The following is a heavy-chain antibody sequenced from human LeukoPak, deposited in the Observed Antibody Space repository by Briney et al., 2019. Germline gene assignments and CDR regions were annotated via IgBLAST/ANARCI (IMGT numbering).Heavy chain of an antibody. J-gene: IGHJ6*03. CDR2: IYYSGST. Sequence: PSETLSLTCTVSGGSISSSSYYWGWIRQPPGKGLEWIGSIYYSGSTYYNPSLKSRVTISVDTSKNQFSLKLSSVTAADTAAYYCARRPIQLWAQGYYYMDVWGKGTTVTISS. CDR3: ARRPIQLWAQGYYYMDV. V-gene: IGHV4-39*07. CDR1: GGSISSSSYY. D-gene: IGHD5-18*01.